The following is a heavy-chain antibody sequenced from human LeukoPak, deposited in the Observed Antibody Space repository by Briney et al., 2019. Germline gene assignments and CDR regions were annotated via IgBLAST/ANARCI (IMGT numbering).Heavy chain of an antibody. CDR3: ANFPYSSGWFYFDY. V-gene: IGHV3-23*01. CDR1: GLTFSSYA. J-gene: IGHJ4*02. D-gene: IGHD6-19*01. Sequence: PGGSLRLSCAASGLTFSSYAMSWVRQAPGKGLEWVSAISGSGGSTYYADSVKGRFTISRDNSKNTLYLQMNSLRAEDTAVYYCANFPYSSGWFYFDYWGQGTLVTVSS. CDR2: ISGSGGST.